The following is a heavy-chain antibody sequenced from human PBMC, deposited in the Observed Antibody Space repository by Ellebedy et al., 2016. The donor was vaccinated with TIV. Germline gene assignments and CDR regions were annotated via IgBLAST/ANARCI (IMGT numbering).Heavy chain of an antibody. CDR1: GFTFSSYA. CDR2: FSDSAYTT. D-gene: IGHD3-10*01. J-gene: IGHJ4*02. Sequence: GESLKISCAASGFTFSSYAMHWVRQAPGKGLEWVSSFSDSAYTTLYADSVKGRFSISRDNSMNTVYLQMNSLRAEDTAVYYCVTGAQSRPSDYWGQGTLVTVSS. V-gene: IGHV3-23*01. CDR3: VTGAQSRPSDY.